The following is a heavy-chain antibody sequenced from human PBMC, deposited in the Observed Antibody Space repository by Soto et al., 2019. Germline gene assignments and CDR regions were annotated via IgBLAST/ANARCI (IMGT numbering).Heavy chain of an antibody. D-gene: IGHD5-12*01. CDR2: INHSGST. CDR1: GGSFSGYY. J-gene: IGHJ4*02. Sequence: QVQLQQWGAGLLKPSETLSLTCAVYGGSFSGYYWSWIRQPPGKGLEWIGEINHSGSTNYNPSLQSRVTISVDTSKNQFSLKLSSVTAADTAVYYCARGRWLRSSFDYWGQGTLVTVSS. V-gene: IGHV4-34*01. CDR3: ARGRWLRSSFDY.